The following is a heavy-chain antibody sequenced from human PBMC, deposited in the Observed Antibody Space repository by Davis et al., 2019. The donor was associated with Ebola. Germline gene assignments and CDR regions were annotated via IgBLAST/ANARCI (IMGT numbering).Heavy chain of an antibody. CDR2: IYHSGST. CDR1: GGSISSHY. J-gene: IGHJ6*03. Sequence: SETLSLTCTVSGGSISSHYWSWIRQPPGKGLEWIGSIYHSGSTYYNSSLKSRVTISVDTSKNQFSLKLSSVTAADTAVYYCARVSVTTTEYYYYYYYMDVWGKGTTVTVSS. CDR3: ARVSVTTTEYYYYYYYMDV. D-gene: IGHD4-11*01. V-gene: IGHV4-38-2*02.